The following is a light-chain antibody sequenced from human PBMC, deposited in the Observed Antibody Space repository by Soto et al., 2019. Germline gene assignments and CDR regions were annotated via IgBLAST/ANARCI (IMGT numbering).Light chain of an antibody. V-gene: IGKV3-15*01. CDR3: QQHTDWPPIT. J-gene: IGKJ5*01. CDR1: QSVNSK. CDR2: AAS. Sequence: EIVITQSPATLSVSPGERATLSCRASQSVNSKVAWYQQKPGQPPRLLIYAASTRATGVPARFSGGGSGTEFILTISSLQSEDFAVYYCQQHTDWPPITFGQGTRLEIK.